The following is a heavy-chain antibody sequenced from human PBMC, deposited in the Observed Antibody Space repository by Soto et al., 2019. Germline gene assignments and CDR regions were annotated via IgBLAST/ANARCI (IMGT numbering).Heavy chain of an antibody. CDR1: GFTFSSYS. CDR3: ARSSGGSGKLWNYYGMDV. J-gene: IGHJ6*02. V-gene: IGHV3-21*06. D-gene: IGHD3-10*01. Sequence: DVQLVESGGGLVKPGGSLRLSCAASGFTFSSYSMNWVRQAPGKGLEWVSSISSGSSYIYYADSVKGRFTISRDNAKNSLYLQMNSLRAEDTAVYYCARSSGGSGKLWNYYGMDVWGQGTTVTVSS. CDR2: ISSGSSYI.